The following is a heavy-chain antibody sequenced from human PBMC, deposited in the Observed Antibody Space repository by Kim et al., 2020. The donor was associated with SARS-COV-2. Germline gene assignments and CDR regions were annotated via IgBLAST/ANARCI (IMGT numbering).Heavy chain of an antibody. D-gene: IGHD1-20*01. J-gene: IGHJ4*02. CDR3: AKGERMGISGALDY. Sequence: ADSVKGRFTISRDNSKNTLYLQMNSLRDEDTAVYYCAKGERMGISGALDYWGQGTLVTVSS. V-gene: IGHV3-23*01.